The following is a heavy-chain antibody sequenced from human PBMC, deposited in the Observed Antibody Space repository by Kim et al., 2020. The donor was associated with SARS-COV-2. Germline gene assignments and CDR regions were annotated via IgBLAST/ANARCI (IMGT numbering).Heavy chain of an antibody. CDR1: GYTFTSYA. CDR3: ARDPLFGAAAGTAWFDP. Sequence: ASVKVSCKASGYTFTSYAMNWVRQAPGQGLEWMGWINTNTGNPTYAQGFTGRFVFSLDTSVSTAYLQISSLKAEDTAVYYCARDPLFGAAAGTAWFDPWGQGTLVTVSS. CDR2: INTNTGNP. D-gene: IGHD6-13*01. V-gene: IGHV7-4-1*02. J-gene: IGHJ5*02.